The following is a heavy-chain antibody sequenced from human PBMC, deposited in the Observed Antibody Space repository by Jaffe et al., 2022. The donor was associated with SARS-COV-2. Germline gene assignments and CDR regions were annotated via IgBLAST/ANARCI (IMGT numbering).Heavy chain of an antibody. CDR2: IYSDGNS. CDR1: GGSIINSGYY. D-gene: IGHD3-10*01. Sequence: QLQLQESGPGLVKPSETLSLTCTVSGGSIINSGYYWGWIRQPPGEGLGWVGYIYSDGNSYYSPPLRSRAIVATDTSRNQFSLKLTSVTAADTAVYYCAAGFVDGGGHYIFDFWGQGILVTVSP. CDR3: AAGFVDGGGHYIFDF. V-gene: IGHV4-39*01. J-gene: IGHJ4*02.